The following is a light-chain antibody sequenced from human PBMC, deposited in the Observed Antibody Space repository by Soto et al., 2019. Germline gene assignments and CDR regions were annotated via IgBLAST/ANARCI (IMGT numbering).Light chain of an antibody. Sequence: DIQMTQSPSSLSASVGDRVTITCRASQNISSYLNWYQQKPGKALKLLIYGTSSLQSGVPSRFTGSGSGTDFTLTISRLEPEDFAVYYCQQYGSSPWTFGQGTKVEIK. J-gene: IGKJ1*01. V-gene: IGKV1-39*01. CDR1: QNISSY. CDR2: GTS. CDR3: QQYGSSPWT.